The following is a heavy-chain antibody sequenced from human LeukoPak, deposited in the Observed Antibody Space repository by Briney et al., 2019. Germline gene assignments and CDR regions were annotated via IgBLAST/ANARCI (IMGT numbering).Heavy chain of an antibody. Sequence: GGSLRLSCAASGFTFSSHWMSWVRQAPGKGLELVANINQDGSEKSYVDSVKGRFTISRDNAKNSLYLQMNSLRAEDTAFYYCARDGADSGLYFDYWGQGTLVTVSS. D-gene: IGHD4/OR15-4a*01. V-gene: IGHV3-7*01. J-gene: IGHJ4*02. CDR1: GFTFSSHW. CDR2: INQDGSEK. CDR3: ARDGADSGLYFDY.